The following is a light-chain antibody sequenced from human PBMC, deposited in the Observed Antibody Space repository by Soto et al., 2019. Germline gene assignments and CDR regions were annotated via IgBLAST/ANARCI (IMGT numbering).Light chain of an antibody. Sequence: QSALTQPPSASGAPGQRVTISCSGSNSNIGTTTVNWYQHVPGTAPQLLIYSSSQRPSGVPARLSGSRSGTSAALAISGLQSEDEADYYCAAWDDSLNAVVFGGGTKLTVL. CDR1: NSNIGTTT. J-gene: IGLJ2*01. CDR2: SSS. V-gene: IGLV1-44*01. CDR3: AAWDDSLNAVV.